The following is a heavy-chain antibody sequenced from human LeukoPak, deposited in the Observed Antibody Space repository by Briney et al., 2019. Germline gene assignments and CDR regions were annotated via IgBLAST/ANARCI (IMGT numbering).Heavy chain of an antibody. D-gene: IGHD4-17*01. CDR2: IYHSGST. CDR3: VRVTTALRYYYMDV. CDR1: GYSISSGYY. Sequence: SETLSLTCTVSGYSISSGYYWGWIRQPPGKGLEWIGSIYHSGSTYYNPSLKSRVTISVDTSKNQFSLKLSSVTAADTAVYYCVRVTTALRYYYMDVWGKGTTVTVSS. V-gene: IGHV4-38-2*02. J-gene: IGHJ6*03.